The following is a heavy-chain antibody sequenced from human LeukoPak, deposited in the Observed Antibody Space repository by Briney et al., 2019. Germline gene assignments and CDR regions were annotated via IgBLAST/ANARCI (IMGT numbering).Heavy chain of an antibody. CDR2: ISSSSSTI. CDR1: GFIFSSYE. D-gene: IGHD1-26*01. V-gene: IGHV3-48*01. CDR3: ARKVIVGATTMQYYYYYYYMDV. J-gene: IGHJ6*03. Sequence: GGSLRLSCEASGFIFSSYEMNWVRQAPGKGLEWVSYISSSSSTIYYADSVKGRFTISRDNAKNSLYLQMNSLRAEDTAVYYCARKVIVGATTMQYYYYYYYMDVWGKGTTVTVSS.